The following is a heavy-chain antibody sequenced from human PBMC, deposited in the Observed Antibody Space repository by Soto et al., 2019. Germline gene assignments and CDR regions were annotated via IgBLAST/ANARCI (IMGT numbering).Heavy chain of an antibody. CDR2: IYWDDDK. V-gene: IGHV2-5*02. D-gene: IGHD7-27*01. J-gene: IGHJ4*02. Sequence: QITLKESGPTLVKPTQTLTLTCSFSGFSLSSVGVGVGWIRQPPGKALEWLALIYWDDDKRYSPSLKSRLTITKDTSKNKVVLTMTNSDPVDTATYYCAHTLDWGEGRFDYWGQGTLVTVSS. CDR3: AHTLDWGEGRFDY. CDR1: GFSLSSVGVG.